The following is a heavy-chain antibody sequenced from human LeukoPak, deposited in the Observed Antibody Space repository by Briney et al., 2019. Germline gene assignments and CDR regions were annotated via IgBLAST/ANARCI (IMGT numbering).Heavy chain of an antibody. Sequence: SGTLSLTCAVSGGSISSSNWWSWVRQPPGKGLEWIGEIYHSGSTNYNPSLKSRVTISVDTSTNQFSLKLTSVTAADTAVYYCARGETCSGDFCYFDAWGQGTLVTVSS. V-gene: IGHV4-4*02. CDR3: ARGETCSGDFCYFDA. CDR1: GGSISSSNW. J-gene: IGHJ5*02. D-gene: IGHD2-21*02. CDR2: IYHSGST.